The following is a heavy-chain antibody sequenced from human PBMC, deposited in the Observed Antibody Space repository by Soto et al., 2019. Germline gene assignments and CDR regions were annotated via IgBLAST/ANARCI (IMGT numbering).Heavy chain of an antibody. D-gene: IGHD1-26*01. CDR2: IKSKRDGETT. J-gene: IGHJ4*02. CDR3: STVQTWDPRWAHFDY. Sequence: DVQLVESGGDFVKPGGSLRLSCAVSGFTFSGAWMSWVRQAPGKGLEWVARIKSKRDGETTDYTAPVKGRFTISRDDSKNTLYLQMNSLRNEDTAVYYCSTVQTWDPRWAHFDYWGQGTLVTVSS. CDR1: GFTFSGAW. V-gene: IGHV3-15*01.